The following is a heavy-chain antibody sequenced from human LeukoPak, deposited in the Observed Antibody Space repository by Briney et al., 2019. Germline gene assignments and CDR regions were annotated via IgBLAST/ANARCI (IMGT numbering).Heavy chain of an antibody. CDR3: ARGNAQGGLRTFDY. J-gene: IGHJ4*02. CDR1: GGSISSSNW. V-gene: IGHV4-4*02. D-gene: IGHD4-17*01. CDR2: IYHSGST. Sequence: PSETLSLTCAVSGGSISSSNWWSWVRQPPGKGLEWIGEIYHSGSTNYNPSLKSRVTISVDTSKNQFSLKLSSVTAADTAVYYCARGNAQGGLRTFDYWGQGTLVTVSS.